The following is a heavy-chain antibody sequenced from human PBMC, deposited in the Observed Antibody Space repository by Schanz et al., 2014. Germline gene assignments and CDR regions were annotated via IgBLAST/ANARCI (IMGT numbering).Heavy chain of an antibody. CDR2: INAANGNT. Sequence: QVLQVQSGSELKKPGTSVKVSCKASGYTFNNYTYVMIWVRQAPGQGLEWMGWINAANGNTRYSQKFQGRVTITADKSTFTAYMDVSSLRSEDTAVYYCASSGAGYSSSWDFDFWGQGTLVTVSS. D-gene: IGHD6-13*01. J-gene: IGHJ4*02. CDR1: GYTFNNYT. V-gene: IGHV1-3*01. CDR3: ASSGAGYSSSWDFDF.